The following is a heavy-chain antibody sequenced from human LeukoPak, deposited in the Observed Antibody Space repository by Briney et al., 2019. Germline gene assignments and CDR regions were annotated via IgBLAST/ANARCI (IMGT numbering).Heavy chain of an antibody. CDR2: ISSSSSTI. CDR1: GFTFSSYS. V-gene: IGHV3-48*04. J-gene: IGHJ4*02. D-gene: IGHD2-21*02. CDR3: ARDEVVTAAHFDY. Sequence: GGSLRLSCAASGFTFSSYSMNWVRQAPGKGLEWVSYISSSSSTIYYADSVKGRFTISRDNAKNSLYLQMNSLRAEDTAVYYCARDEVVTAAHFDYWGQGTLVTVSS.